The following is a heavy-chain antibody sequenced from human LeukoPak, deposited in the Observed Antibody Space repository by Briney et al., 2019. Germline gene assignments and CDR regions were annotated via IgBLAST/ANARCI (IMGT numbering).Heavy chain of an antibody. CDR1: GGSIRSSYYY. CDR3: ARAGYSFGLDY. V-gene: IGHV4-61*05. Sequence: SETLSLTCTVSGGSIRSSYYYWGWIRQPPGKGLEWIGYIYYSGSTNYNPPLKSRATISADTSKNQFSLKLSSVTAADTAVYYCARAGYSFGLDYWGQGTLVTVSS. CDR2: IYYSGST. J-gene: IGHJ4*02. D-gene: IGHD5-18*01.